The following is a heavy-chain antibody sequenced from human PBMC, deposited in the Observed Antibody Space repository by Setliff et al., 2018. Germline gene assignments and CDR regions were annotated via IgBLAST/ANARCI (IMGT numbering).Heavy chain of an antibody. Sequence: AASVKVSCKASGGTFSSYGVSWVRQAPGQGLEWMGGTIPMFGSTNYAQKFQGRVTIMTDESTSTAYMEVSSLRYEDTAVYYCAREGVDTRSSTDYRYYMDVWGKGTTVTVSS. CDR3: AREGVDTRSSTDYRYYMDV. J-gene: IGHJ6*03. CDR2: TIPMFGST. CDR1: GGTFSSYG. D-gene: IGHD2-15*01. V-gene: IGHV1-69*05.